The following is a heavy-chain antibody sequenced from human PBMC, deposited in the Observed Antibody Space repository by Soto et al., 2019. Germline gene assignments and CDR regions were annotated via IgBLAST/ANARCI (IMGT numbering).Heavy chain of an antibody. J-gene: IGHJ3*02. CDR2: IVVGSGNT. CDR1: GFTITSSA. CDR3: ARVKAARPDAFDI. Sequence: SVKVACKASGFTITSSAVQWVRQENGQRLEWIGWIVVGSGNTNYAQKFQGWVTMTRDTSISTAYMELSRLRSDDTAVYYCARVKAARPDAFDIWGQGTMVTVSS. V-gene: IGHV1-58*01. D-gene: IGHD6-6*01.